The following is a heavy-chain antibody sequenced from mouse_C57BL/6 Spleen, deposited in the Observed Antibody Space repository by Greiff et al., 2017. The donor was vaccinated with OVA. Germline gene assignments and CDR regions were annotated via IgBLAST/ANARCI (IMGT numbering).Heavy chain of an antibody. CDR2: ISDGGSYT. J-gene: IGHJ2*01. D-gene: IGHD2-3*01. V-gene: IGHV5-4*01. Sequence: EVKLMESGGGLVKPGGSLKLSCAASGFTFSSYAMSWVRQTPEKRLEWVATISDGGSYTYYPDNVKGRFTISRDNAKNNLYLQMSHLKSEDTAMYYCAREGLGLLGGVFDYWGQGTTLTVSS. CDR3: AREGLGLLGGVFDY. CDR1: GFTFSSYA.